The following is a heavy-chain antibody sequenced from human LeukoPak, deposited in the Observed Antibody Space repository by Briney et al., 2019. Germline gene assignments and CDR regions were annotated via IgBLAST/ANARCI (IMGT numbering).Heavy chain of an antibody. CDR1: GFTFSSYS. J-gene: IGHJ4*02. D-gene: IGHD2-2*01. Sequence: GGSLRLSCAASGFTFSSYSMSWVRQAPRKGLEWVSSISSSSSYIYYADSVKGRFTISRDNAKNSLYLQMNSLRAEDTALYYCAREGVVPAARDYWGQGTLVTVSS. CDR3: AREGVVPAARDY. CDR2: ISSSSSYI. V-gene: IGHV3-21*01.